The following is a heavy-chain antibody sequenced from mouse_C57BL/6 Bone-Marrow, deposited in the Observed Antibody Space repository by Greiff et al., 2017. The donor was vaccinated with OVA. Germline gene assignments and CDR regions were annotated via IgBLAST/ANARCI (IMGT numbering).Heavy chain of an antibody. CDR1: GYTFTSYG. V-gene: IGHV1-81*01. Sequence: VQLQQSGAELARPGASVKLSCKASGYTFTSYGISWVKQRTGQGLEWIGEIYPRSGNTYYNEKFKGKATLTADKSSSTSYMELRSLTSEDSAVYFCARAYYDYDVAMDYWGQGTSVTVSS. CDR2: IYPRSGNT. J-gene: IGHJ4*01. D-gene: IGHD2-4*01. CDR3: ARAYYDYDVAMDY.